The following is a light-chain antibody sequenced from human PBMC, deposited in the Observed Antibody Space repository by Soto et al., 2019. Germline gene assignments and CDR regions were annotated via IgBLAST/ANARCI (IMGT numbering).Light chain of an antibody. CDR2: EVS. CDR1: SSDVGGYNY. V-gene: IGLV2-14*01. CDR3: SSYTSSSIDYV. Sequence: SALTQPASVSGSPGQSITISCTGTSSDVGGYNYVSWYQQHPGKAPKLMIYEVSSRPSGVSNRFSGSKSGNTASLTISGLQAEDEADYYCSSYTSSSIDYVFGTGTKLTVL. J-gene: IGLJ1*01.